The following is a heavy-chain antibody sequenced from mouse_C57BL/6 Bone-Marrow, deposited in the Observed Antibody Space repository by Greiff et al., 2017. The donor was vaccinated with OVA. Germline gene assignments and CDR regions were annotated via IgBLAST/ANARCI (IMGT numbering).Heavy chain of an antibody. D-gene: IGHD1-1*01. J-gene: IGHJ3*01. Sequence: EVQVVESGGGLVKPGGSLKLSCAASGFTFSDYGMHWVRQAPEKGLEWVAYISSGSSTIYYADTVKGRFTISRDNAKNTLFLQRTSLRSEDTAMYYCARPGYYGSSYSWFAYWGQGTLVTVSA. CDR3: ARPGYYGSSYSWFAY. CDR1: GFTFSDYG. CDR2: ISSGSSTI. V-gene: IGHV5-17*01.